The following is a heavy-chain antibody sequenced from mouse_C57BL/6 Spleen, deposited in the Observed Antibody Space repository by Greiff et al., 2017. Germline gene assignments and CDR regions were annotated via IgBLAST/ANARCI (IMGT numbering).Heavy chain of an antibody. CDR1: GFTFSDYY. CDR3: AREDYDYLCAMDY. CDR2: INYDGSGT. Sequence: EVQRLEPEGGLVQPGSSMKLSCTASGFTFSDYYMAWVRQVPEKGLEWVANINYDGSGTYYLDSLKSRFILSRDNAKNILYLQMSSLKSEDTATDDCAREDYDYLCAMDYWGQGSLVTGSA. V-gene: IGHV5-16*01. D-gene: IGHD2-4*01. J-gene: IGHJ4*01.